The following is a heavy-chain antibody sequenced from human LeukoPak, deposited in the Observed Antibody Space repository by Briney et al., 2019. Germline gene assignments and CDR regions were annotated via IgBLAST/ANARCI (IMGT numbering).Heavy chain of an antibody. D-gene: IGHD6-6*01. CDR1: GGSISSYY. Sequence: SETLSLTCTVSGGSISSYYWSWIRQPPGKGLEWIGYIYYSGSTNYNPSLKSRVTISVDTSKNQFSLKLSSVTAADTAVYYCARHARGIAALVNWFDPWAREPWSPSPQ. J-gene: IGHJ5*02. CDR2: IYYSGST. CDR3: ARHARGIAALVNWFDP. V-gene: IGHV4-59*08.